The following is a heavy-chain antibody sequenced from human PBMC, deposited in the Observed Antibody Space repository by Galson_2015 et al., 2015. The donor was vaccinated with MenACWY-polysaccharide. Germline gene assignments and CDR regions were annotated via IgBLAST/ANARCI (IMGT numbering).Heavy chain of an antibody. J-gene: IGHJ3*02. V-gene: IGHV3-23*01. Sequence: SLRLSCTASGFTFSSYALAWVRLAPGKGLEWVSGIHGSDGSTYYADSVRGRFTISRDNSKNMVDLQMNSLGAEDTAIYYWAKCGGISGYSGFAFDIWGRGTMVTVSS. D-gene: IGHD2-15*01. CDR2: IHGSDGST. CDR3: AKCGGISGYSGFAFDI. CDR1: GFTFSSYA.